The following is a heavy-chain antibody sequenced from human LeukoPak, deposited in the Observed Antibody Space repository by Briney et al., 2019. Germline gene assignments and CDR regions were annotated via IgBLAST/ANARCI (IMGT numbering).Heavy chain of an antibody. D-gene: IGHD5-24*01. V-gene: IGHV4-4*07. Sequence: SETLSLTCTVSGGSISSFYWNWIRQPAGKGLEWIGRIHTSGSTKYNPSLKSRVTISVDKSNNQFSLKLNSVTAADTAMYYCARALPNTDNYNWAFDIWGQGRMATVSS. J-gene: IGHJ3*02. CDR3: ARALPNTDNYNWAFDI. CDR1: GGSISSFY. CDR2: IHTSGST.